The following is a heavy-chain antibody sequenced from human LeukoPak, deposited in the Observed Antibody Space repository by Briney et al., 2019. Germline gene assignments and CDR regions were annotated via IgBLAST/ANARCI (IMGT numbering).Heavy chain of an antibody. CDR1: GYTFTGYY. CDR2: INPNSGGT. Sequence: ASVKVSCKASGYTFTGYYMHWVRQAPGQGLEWMGWINPNSGGTNYAQKFQGRVTMTRDTPISTAYMELSRLRSDDTAVYYCARDYSSSWSFDAFDIWGQGTMVTVS. CDR3: ARDYSSSWSFDAFDI. V-gene: IGHV1-2*02. D-gene: IGHD6-13*01. J-gene: IGHJ3*02.